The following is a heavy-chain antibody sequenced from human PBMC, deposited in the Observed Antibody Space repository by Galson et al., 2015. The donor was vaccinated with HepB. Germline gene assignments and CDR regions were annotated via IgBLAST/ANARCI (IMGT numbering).Heavy chain of an antibody. J-gene: IGHJ4*02. D-gene: IGHD3-3*01. CDR1: GFTFSSYS. V-gene: IGHV3-21*01. CDR3: ARDTRGRYYDFWSGYYITPFDY. CDR2: ISSSSSYI. Sequence: LRLSCAASGFTFSSYSMNWVRQAPGKGLEWVSSISSSSSYIYYADSVKGRFTISRDNAKNSLYLQMNSLRAEDTAVYYCARDTRGRYYDFWSGYYITPFDYWGQGTLVTVSS.